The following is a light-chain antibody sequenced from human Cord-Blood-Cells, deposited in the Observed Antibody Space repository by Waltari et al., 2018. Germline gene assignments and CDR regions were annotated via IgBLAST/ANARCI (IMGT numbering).Light chain of an antibody. J-gene: IGKJ2*01. Sequence: IVITQAPLPLPVTRGEQASISFRSRHGLLHSNGYKYLDWYLQKPGQSPQLLIYLGSNRASGVPDRFSGSGSGTDFTLKISRVEPEDVGAYYCMQVIQYPYTFGQGTKLEIK. CDR1: HGLLHSNGYKY. CDR3: MQVIQYPYT. CDR2: LGS. V-gene: IGKV2-28*01.